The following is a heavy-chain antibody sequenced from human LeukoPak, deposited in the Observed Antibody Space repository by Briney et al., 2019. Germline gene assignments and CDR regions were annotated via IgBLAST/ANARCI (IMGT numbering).Heavy chain of an antibody. CDR1: GFTFSSYA. CDR3: AKDHYGGNVYYFDY. Sequence: GGSLRLSCAASGFTFSSYAMHWVRQAPGKGLEWVAVISYDGSNKYYADSVKGRFTISRDNSKNTLYLQMNSLRAEDTAVYYCAKDHYGGNVYYFDYWGQGTLVTVSS. D-gene: IGHD4-23*01. V-gene: IGHV3-30-3*01. CDR2: ISYDGSNK. J-gene: IGHJ4*02.